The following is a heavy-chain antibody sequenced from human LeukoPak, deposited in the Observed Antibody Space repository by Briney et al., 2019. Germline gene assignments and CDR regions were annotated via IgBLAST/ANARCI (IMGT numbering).Heavy chain of an antibody. Sequence: GGSLRLSCAASGFAFSHAWMSWVRQAPGKGLEWVGRIKSKIEGGTTEYAAPVKGRFTISRDDSKNTLYLQMNSLKTEDTAVYYCSSNMVEWGQGTLVTVSS. CDR1: GFAFSHAW. V-gene: IGHV3-15*01. CDR2: IKSKIEGGTT. CDR3: SSNMVE. D-gene: IGHD4/OR15-4a*01. J-gene: IGHJ4*02.